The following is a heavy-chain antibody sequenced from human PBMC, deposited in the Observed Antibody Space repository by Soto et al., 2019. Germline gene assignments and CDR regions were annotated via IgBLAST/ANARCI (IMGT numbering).Heavy chain of an antibody. V-gene: IGHV3-48*02. CDR1: GFTFSSYS. Sequence: PGGSLRLSCAASGFTFSSYSMNWVRQAPGKGLEWVSYISSSSSTIYYADSVKGRFTISRDNAKNSLYLQMNSLRDEDTAVYYCARNPHDIVVVVAATQGFDYWGQGTLVTSPQ. CDR3: ARNPHDIVVVVAATQGFDY. D-gene: IGHD2-15*01. J-gene: IGHJ4*02. CDR2: ISSSSSTI.